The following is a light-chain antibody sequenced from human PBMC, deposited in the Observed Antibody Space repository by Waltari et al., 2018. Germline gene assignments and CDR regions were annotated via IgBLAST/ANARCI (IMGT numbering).Light chain of an antibody. CDR2: RAS. V-gene: IGKV1-5*03. J-gene: IGKJ2*01. CDR3: QQYKTYST. Sequence: DTQMTQSPSSLSASVGDRVNITCRASQNIDMWLAWYQQKGGKAPKLLVQRASSLETGVPPRFRGSGSGTEFTLTISYLKPDDFATYYCQQYKTYSTFGQGTRLEI. CDR1: QNIDMW.